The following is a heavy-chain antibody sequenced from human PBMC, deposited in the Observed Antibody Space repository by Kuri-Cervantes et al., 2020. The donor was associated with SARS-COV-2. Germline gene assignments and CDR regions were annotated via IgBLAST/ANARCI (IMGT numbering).Heavy chain of an antibody. Sequence: SETLSLTCAVYGGSFSGYYWSWIRQPPGKGLEWIGSIYYSGSTYYNPSLKSRVTISVDTSKNQFSLKLSSVTAADTAVYYCARQASLVDDAFDIWGQGTMVTVSS. D-gene: IGHD2-15*01. V-gene: IGHV4-34*01. CDR3: ARQASLVDDAFDI. CDR2: IYYSGST. J-gene: IGHJ3*02. CDR1: GGSFSGYY.